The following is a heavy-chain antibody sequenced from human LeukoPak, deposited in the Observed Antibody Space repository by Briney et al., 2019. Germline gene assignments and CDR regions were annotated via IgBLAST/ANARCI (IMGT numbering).Heavy chain of an antibody. Sequence: SETLSLTCAVYGGSFSGYYWTWNRQPPGKGLEWIGDINQGGSTNYNSSFKSRVTISVDTYKNQFSLRLTSVTAADTALYYCARGVSSGWYDYYYGMDVWGKGTTVTVSS. CDR3: ARGVSSGWYDYYYGMDV. D-gene: IGHD6-19*01. V-gene: IGHV4-34*01. CDR1: GGSFSGYY. J-gene: IGHJ6*04. CDR2: INQGGST.